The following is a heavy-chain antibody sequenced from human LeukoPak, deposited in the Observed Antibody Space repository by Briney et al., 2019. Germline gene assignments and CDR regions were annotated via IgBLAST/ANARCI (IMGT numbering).Heavy chain of an antibody. V-gene: IGHV3-30*04. D-gene: IGHD3-22*01. CDR1: GFTFSNYA. Sequence: PGGSLRLSCAASGFTFSNYAMYWVRQAPGKGLEWVAVISYDGSNKYYADSVKGRFTISRDNSKNTLYLQMNSLRAEDTAVYYCARDYYDSSGYSFHYYYGMDVWGQGTTVTVSS. CDR2: ISYDGSNK. CDR3: ARDYYDSSGYSFHYYYGMDV. J-gene: IGHJ6*02.